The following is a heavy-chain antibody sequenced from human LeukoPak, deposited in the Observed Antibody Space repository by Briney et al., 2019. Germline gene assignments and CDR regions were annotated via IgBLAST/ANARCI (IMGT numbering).Heavy chain of an antibody. D-gene: IGHD3-10*01. Sequence: SETLSLTCTVSGGSISSGSYYWSWIRQPAGKGLEWIGRIYTSGSTNYNPSLKSRVTISVDTSKNQFSLKLSSVTAADTAVYYCARQRITMVRGVISPAFDIWGQGTTVTVSS. V-gene: IGHV4-61*02. CDR1: GGSISSGSYY. J-gene: IGHJ3*02. CDR2: IYTSGST. CDR3: ARQRITMVRGVISPAFDI.